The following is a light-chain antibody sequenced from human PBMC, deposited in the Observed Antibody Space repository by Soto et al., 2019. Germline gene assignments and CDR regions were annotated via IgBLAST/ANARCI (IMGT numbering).Light chain of an antibody. CDR2: AAS. CDR1: QYISSY. CDR3: QQSYSTPWT. J-gene: IGKJ1*01. Sequence: DIQMTQSPSSLSASIGDRVTISCRASQYISSYLNWYQQKPGKAPKLLIYAASGLQSGVPSRFSGSGSGTDFTLTINSLQPEDFATYSCQQSYSTPWTFGQGTKVE. V-gene: IGKV1-39*01.